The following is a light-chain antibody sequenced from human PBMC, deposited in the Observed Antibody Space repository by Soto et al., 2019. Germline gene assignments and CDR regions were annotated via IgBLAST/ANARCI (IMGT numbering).Light chain of an antibody. CDR3: QQCQYWPPIT. Sequence: VLTQSPATLSLSPGERATLSCRASLNVNSYLAWYQQKPGQAPRLLIYDASNRAAGIPARFSGSGSGTDFTLTIRSLEREDFAIYYCQQCQYWPPITFRQGTRLEI. V-gene: IGKV3-11*01. J-gene: IGKJ5*01. CDR1: LNVNSY. CDR2: DAS.